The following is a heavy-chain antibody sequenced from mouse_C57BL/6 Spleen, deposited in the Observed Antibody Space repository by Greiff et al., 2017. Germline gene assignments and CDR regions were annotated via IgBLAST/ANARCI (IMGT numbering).Heavy chain of an antibody. V-gene: IGHV1-20*01. J-gene: IGHJ2*01. CDR3: ARAAYYGGSRGAYYCDY. CDR2: INPYNGDT. Sequence: VQLQQSGPELVKPGDSVKISCKASGYSFTGYFMNWVMQSHGKSLEWIGRINPYNGDTFYNQKFKGKATLTVDKSSSTAHMELRSLTSEDSAVDYCARAAYYGGSRGAYYCDYWGQGTTLTVSS. D-gene: IGHD1-1*01. CDR1: GYSFTGYF.